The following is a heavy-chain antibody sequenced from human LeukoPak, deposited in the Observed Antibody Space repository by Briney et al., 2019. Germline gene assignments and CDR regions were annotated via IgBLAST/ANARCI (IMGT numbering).Heavy chain of an antibody. Sequence: GASVKVSCKASGGTFISYAISWVRQAPGQGLEWMGGIIPIFGTANYAQKFQGRVTITADESTSTAYMELSSLRSEDTVVYYCARAKDVDTAMVMLFGYWGQGTLVTVSS. CDR1: GGTFISYA. V-gene: IGHV1-69*13. CDR3: ARAKDVDTAMVMLFGY. CDR2: IIPIFGTA. D-gene: IGHD5-18*01. J-gene: IGHJ4*02.